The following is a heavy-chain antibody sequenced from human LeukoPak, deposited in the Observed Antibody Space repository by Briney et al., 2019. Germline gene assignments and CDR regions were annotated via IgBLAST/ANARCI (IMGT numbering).Heavy chain of an antibody. Sequence: GGSLRLSCAASGFTFSSYWMSWVRQAPGKGLEWVANIKQDGSEKYYVDSVKGRFTISRDNAKNSLYLQVNSLRAEDTAVYYCARGTYSSSWYFNYYYGMDVWGQGTTVTVSS. CDR2: IKQDGSEK. CDR1: GFTFSSYW. D-gene: IGHD6-13*01. V-gene: IGHV3-7*01. CDR3: ARGTYSSSWYFNYYYGMDV. J-gene: IGHJ6*02.